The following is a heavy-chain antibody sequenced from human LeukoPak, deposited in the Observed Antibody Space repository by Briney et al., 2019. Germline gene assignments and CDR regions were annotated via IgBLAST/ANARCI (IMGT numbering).Heavy chain of an antibody. CDR1: GFTFSNYW. V-gene: IGHV3-74*01. CDR2: INSDGSST. J-gene: IGHJ4*02. CDR3: ASDTVDTALGIDY. Sequence: PGGSLRLSCAASGFTFSNYWMHWVRQAPGKGLVWVSRINSDGSSTNYADSVKGRFTISRDNAKNTLYLQMNSLRAEDTAVYYCASDTVDTALGIDYWGQGTLVTVSS. D-gene: IGHD5-18*01.